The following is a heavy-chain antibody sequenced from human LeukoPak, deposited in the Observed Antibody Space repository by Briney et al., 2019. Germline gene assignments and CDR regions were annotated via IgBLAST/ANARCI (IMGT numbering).Heavy chain of an antibody. D-gene: IGHD3-3*01. CDR1: GFTFSSYA. Sequence: PGGSLRLSCAASGFTFSSYAMSWVRQAPGKGLEWVSAISGSGGSTYYADSVKGRFTISRDNSKNTLYLQMNSLRAEDTAVYYCAKSGLTITIFGVVTHQAGVDDYWGQGTLVTVSS. CDR2: ISGSGGST. V-gene: IGHV3-23*01. J-gene: IGHJ4*02. CDR3: AKSGLTITIFGVVTHQAGVDDY.